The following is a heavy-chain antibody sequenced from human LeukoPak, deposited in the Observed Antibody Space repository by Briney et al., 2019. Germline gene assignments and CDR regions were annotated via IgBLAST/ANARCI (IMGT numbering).Heavy chain of an antibody. V-gene: IGHV1-46*01. CDR2: INPSGDST. D-gene: IGHD3-16*01. J-gene: IGHJ4*02. Sequence: GSVKVSCKASGYTFTINHIHWVRQAPRQGLEWMGVINPSGDSTTYAQNFQGRVTMTRDTSTSTVYMELRSLRSEDTAIYYCAKLATSDTGETYWGQGTLVTVSS. CDR1: GYTFTINH. CDR3: AKLATSDTGETY.